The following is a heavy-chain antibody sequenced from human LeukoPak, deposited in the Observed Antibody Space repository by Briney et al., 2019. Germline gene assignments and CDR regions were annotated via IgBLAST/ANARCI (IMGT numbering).Heavy chain of an antibody. Sequence: SETLSLTCTVSGGSISSYYWSWIRQPPGKGLEWIGYIYYSGGTNYNPSLKSRVTISVDTSKNQFSLKLSSVTAADTAVYYCARHRPPNYWYFDLWGRGTLVTASS. V-gene: IGHV4-59*08. CDR3: ARHRPPNYWYFDL. CDR1: GGSISSYY. CDR2: IYYSGGT. J-gene: IGHJ2*01.